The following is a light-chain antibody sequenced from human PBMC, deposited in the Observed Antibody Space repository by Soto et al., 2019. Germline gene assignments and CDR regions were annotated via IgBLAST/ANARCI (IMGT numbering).Light chain of an antibody. CDR2: LGS. Sequence: DIVMTQSPLSLPVTPGEPASISCRSSQSLLHYNGNNYLGWYLQRPGQSPQVLIYLGSNRASGVPDRFSGSGSGTDFTLKISRVETEDVGVYYCMQTLQTPRTFGQGTRLEIK. CDR1: QSLLHYNGNNY. V-gene: IGKV2-28*01. J-gene: IGKJ5*01. CDR3: MQTLQTPRT.